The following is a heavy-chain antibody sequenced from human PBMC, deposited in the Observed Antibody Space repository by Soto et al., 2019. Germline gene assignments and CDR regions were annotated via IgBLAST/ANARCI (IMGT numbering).Heavy chain of an antibody. J-gene: IGHJ6*02. CDR2: INPSGGST. CDR1: GYTFTSYY. Sequence: ASVKVSCKASGYTFTSYYMHWVRQAPGQGLEWMGIINPSGGSTSYAQKFQGRVTMTRDTSTSTVYMELSSLRSEDTAVYYCAIIHSSSWYYYGMDVWGQGTTVTVSS. D-gene: IGHD6-13*01. CDR3: AIIHSSSWYYYGMDV. V-gene: IGHV1-46*03.